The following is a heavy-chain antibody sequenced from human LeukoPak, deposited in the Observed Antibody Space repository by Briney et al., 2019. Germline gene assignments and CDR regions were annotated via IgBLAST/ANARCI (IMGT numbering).Heavy chain of an antibody. CDR3: ATSTTVTDYYYYYMDV. CDR2: INHSGST. V-gene: IGHV4-34*01. Sequence: SETLSLTCAVYGGSFSGYYWSWIRQPPGKGLEWIGEINHSGSTNYNPSLKSRVTISVDTSKSQFSLKLSSVTAADTAVYYCATSTTVTDYYYYYMDVWGKGTTVTVSS. J-gene: IGHJ6*03. D-gene: IGHD4-11*01. CDR1: GGSFSGYY.